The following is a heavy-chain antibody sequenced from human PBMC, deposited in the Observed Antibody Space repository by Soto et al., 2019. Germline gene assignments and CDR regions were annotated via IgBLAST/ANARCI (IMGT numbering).Heavy chain of an antibody. J-gene: IGHJ5*02. CDR2: IIPIFGTA. CDR1: GGTFSSYA. CDR3: ARDQGSSWSAHWFDP. Sequence: VKVSFKASGGTFSSYAISWVRQAPGQGLEWMGGIIPIFGTANYAQKFQGRVTITADESTSTAYMELSSLRSEDTAVYYCARDQGSSWSAHWFDPWGQGTLVTVSS. D-gene: IGHD6-13*01. V-gene: IGHV1-69*01.